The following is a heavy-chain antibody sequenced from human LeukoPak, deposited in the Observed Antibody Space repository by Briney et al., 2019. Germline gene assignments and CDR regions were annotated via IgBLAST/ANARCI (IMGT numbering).Heavy chain of an antibody. CDR2: IRSKAYGGTT. V-gene: IGHV3-49*03. CDR3: TRYCSGGSCYRLYYYYYYMDV. Sequence: GRSLRLSCTASGFTFGDYAMSWFRKAPGKGLEWVGFIRSKAYGGTTEYAASVKGRFTISRDDSKSIAYLQMNSLKTEDTAVYYCTRYCSGGSCYRLYYYYYYMDVWGKGTTVTVSS. CDR1: GFTFGDYA. D-gene: IGHD2-15*01. J-gene: IGHJ6*03.